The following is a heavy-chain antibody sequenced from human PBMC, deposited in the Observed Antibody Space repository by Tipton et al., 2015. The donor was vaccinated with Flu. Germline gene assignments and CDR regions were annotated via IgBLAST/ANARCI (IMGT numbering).Heavy chain of an antibody. CDR3: ARGSSVVVIDS. Sequence: TLSLTCTVSGGPMSDFYWSWIRQAAGKGLEWIGRIYKNGDTNYNPSLMSRVTMSLDTSNNQFSLMLSSVSAADTALYYCARGSSVVVIDSWGQGTLVTVSS. J-gene: IGHJ4*02. D-gene: IGHD2-2*01. CDR2: IYKNGDT. V-gene: IGHV4-4*07. CDR1: GGPMSDFY.